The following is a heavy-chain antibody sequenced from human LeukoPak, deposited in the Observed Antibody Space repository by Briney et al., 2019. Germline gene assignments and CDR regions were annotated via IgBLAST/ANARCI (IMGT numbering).Heavy chain of an antibody. D-gene: IGHD6-13*01. CDR2: INSDGSST. V-gene: IGHV3-74*01. CDR1: GFTFSSYW. CDR3: ARGYSSNWYYFDY. J-gene: IGHJ4*02. Sequence: GGSLRLSCAASGFTFSSYWMHWVRQAPGKGLVWVSRINSDGSSTNYADSVKGRFTISRDNAKNTLYLQMYSLRAEDSAVYYCARGYSSNWYYFDYWGQGTLVTVSS.